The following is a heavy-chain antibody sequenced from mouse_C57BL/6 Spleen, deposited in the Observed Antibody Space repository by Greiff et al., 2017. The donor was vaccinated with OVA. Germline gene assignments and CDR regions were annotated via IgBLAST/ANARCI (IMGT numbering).Heavy chain of an antibody. J-gene: IGHJ2*01. Sequence: VQLQQSGAELVRPGTSVKVSCKASGYAFTNYLIEWVKQRPGQGLEWIGVINPGSGGTHYNEKFKGKATLTADKSSSTAYMQLSSLTSEDSAVYFCAKDYYGSNYYDYWGKGTTLTVST. D-gene: IGHD1-1*01. V-gene: IGHV1-54*01. CDR3: AKDYYGSNYYDY. CDR1: GYAFTNYL. CDR2: INPGSGGT.